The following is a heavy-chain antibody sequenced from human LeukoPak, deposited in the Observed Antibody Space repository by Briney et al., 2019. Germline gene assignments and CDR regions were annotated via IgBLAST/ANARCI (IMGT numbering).Heavy chain of an antibody. J-gene: IGHJ4*02. Sequence: PGGSLRLSCAASGFTFSSYWMSWVRQAPGKGLEWVANIKQDGSEKYCVDSVKGRFTISGDNAKNSLYLQMNSLRAEDTAVYYCASGYALEKFDYWGQGTLVTVSS. V-gene: IGHV3-7*02. CDR3: ASGYALEKFDY. CDR2: IKQDGSEK. CDR1: GFTFSSYW. D-gene: IGHD5-12*01.